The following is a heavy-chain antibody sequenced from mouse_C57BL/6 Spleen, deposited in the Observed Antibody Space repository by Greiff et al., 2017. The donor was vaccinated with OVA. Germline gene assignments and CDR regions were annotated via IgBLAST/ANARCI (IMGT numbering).Heavy chain of an antibody. CDR3: AREGDDYDGFDY. Sequence: VQGVESGAELVRPGTSVKMSCKASGYTFTNYWIGWAKQRPGHGLEWIGDIYPGGGYTNYNEKFKGKATLTADKSSSTAYMQFSSLTSEDSAIYYCAREGDDYDGFDYWGQGTTLTVSS. V-gene: IGHV1-63*01. CDR1: GYTFTNYW. D-gene: IGHD2-4*01. CDR2: IYPGGGYT. J-gene: IGHJ2*01.